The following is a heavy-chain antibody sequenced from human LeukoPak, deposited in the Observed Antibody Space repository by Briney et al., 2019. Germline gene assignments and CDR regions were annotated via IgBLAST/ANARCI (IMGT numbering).Heavy chain of an antibody. CDR1: GFTFSYFA. Sequence: PGGSLRLSCAASGFTFSYFAMHWVRQAPGKGLEWVAVISYDGSNKYYADSVKGRFTISRDNSKNTLYLQMNSLRVEDTAVFYCARELGGYFDYRGQGTLVTVSS. D-gene: IGHD1-26*01. J-gene: IGHJ4*02. CDR2: ISYDGSNK. CDR3: ARELGGYFDY. V-gene: IGHV3-30*01.